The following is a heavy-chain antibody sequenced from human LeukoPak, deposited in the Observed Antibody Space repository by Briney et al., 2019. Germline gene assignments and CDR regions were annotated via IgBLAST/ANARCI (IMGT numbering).Heavy chain of an antibody. V-gene: IGHV3-23*01. CDR1: GFTFSDYA. CDR3: AKGTGDTGYYFDY. J-gene: IGHJ4*02. D-gene: IGHD7-27*01. Sequence: GGSLRLSCAASGFTFSDYAMNWVRQAPGKGLEWVSGIRVGGELYYADSVEGRFTISRDNSENTLFLQMSGLRAEDTAVYHCAKGTGDTGYYFDYWGQGTLVTVSS. CDR2: IRVGGEL.